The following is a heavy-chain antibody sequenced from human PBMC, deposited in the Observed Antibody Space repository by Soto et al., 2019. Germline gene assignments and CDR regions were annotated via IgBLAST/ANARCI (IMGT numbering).Heavy chain of an antibody. CDR2: IYYTGDT. CDR1: GGSISSGYY. CDR3: ARTSRLQYCSGSSCYTSRFGP. V-gene: IGHV4-39*01. Sequence: PSETLSLTCIVSGGSISSGYYWGWIRQTPGKGLEYIAIIYYTGDTYYNPSLKSRATISVDTSKNQISLILTSVTAADTAVYYCARTSRLQYCSGSSCYTSRFGPWGQGTLVTVSS. D-gene: IGHD2-2*02. J-gene: IGHJ5*02.